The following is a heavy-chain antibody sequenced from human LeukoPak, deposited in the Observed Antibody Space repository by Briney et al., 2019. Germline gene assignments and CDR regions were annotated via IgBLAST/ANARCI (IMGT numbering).Heavy chain of an antibody. CDR1: GGSISIYY. J-gene: IGHJ3*02. CDR2: IHNTGST. CDR3: ARSFDTNAFDI. Sequence: QVQLQESGPGLVKPSQTLSLTCTVSGGSISIYYWSWLRQPAGKGLEWIGRIHNTGSTNYNPSLKSRVTMSVDTSKNQFSLKLNSVTAADTAVYYCARSFDTNAFDIWGRGTMVTVSS. V-gene: IGHV4-4*07.